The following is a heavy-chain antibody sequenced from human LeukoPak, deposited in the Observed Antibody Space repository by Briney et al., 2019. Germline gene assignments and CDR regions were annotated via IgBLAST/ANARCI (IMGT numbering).Heavy chain of an antibody. Sequence: PSQTLSLTCTVSGGSISSGDYYWSWIRQPPGKGLEWLGYIYYSGSTYYNPSLKSRVTISVDTSKNQFSLKLSSVTAADTAVYYCAREGGVDILTGYYSDYWGQGTLVTVSS. CDR2: IYYSGST. D-gene: IGHD3-9*01. J-gene: IGHJ4*02. V-gene: IGHV4-30-4*01. CDR1: GGSISSGDYY. CDR3: AREGGVDILTGYYSDY.